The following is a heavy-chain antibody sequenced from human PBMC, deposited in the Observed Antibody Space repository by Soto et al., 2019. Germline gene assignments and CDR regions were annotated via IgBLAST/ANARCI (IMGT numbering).Heavy chain of an antibody. J-gene: IGHJ4*02. CDR3: ERAYCGGDCYGNFDY. V-gene: IGHV4-59*01. CDR1: GGSISSYY. CDR2: IYYSGST. Sequence: SETLSLTCTVSGGSISSYYWSWIRQPPGKGLEWIGYIYYSGSTNYNPSLKSRVTISVDTSKNQFSLKLSSVTAADTAVYYCERAYCGGDCYGNFDYWGQGTLVTVSS. D-gene: IGHD2-21*01.